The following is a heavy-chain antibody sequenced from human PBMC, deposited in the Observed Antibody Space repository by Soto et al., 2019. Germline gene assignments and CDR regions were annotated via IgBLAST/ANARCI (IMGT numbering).Heavy chain of an antibody. D-gene: IGHD3-10*01. CDR3: ARDTDYYCSGNYFY. J-gene: IGHJ4*02. Sequence: EVQLVESGGGLVQPGGSLRLSCAASGFTFSTFWMHWVRQAPGKGLVWVSRINSDGSSKTYADSVKGRFTISRDNAKNTLFLQMNRLSVEDTAFYYCARDTDYYCSGNYFYWGQGTLLTVSS. V-gene: IGHV3-74*01. CDR2: INSDGSSK. CDR1: GFTFSTFW.